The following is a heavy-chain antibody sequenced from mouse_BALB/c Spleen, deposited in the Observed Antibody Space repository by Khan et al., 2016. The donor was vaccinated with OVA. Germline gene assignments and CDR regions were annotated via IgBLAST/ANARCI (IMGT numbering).Heavy chain of an antibody. J-gene: IGHJ3*01. CDR2: ISTYYGDA. V-gene: IGHV1S137*01. CDR3: TRGGGGNRFAY. CDR1: GYTFTDFT. Sequence: VQLQQSGAELVRPGVSVKISCKGSGYTFTDFTMHWVKLSHAMSLEWIGVISTYYGDATYNQKFKDKATMTVDKSSSTAYMELARLTSEDSAIXYCTRGGGGNRFAYWGQGTLVTVSA.